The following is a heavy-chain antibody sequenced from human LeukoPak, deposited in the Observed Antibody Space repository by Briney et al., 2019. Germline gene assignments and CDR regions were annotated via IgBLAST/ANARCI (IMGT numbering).Heavy chain of an antibody. D-gene: IGHD5-18*01. CDR1: GVTVSGNY. Sequence: GGSLRLSCAASGVTVSGNYLSWVRQAPGKGLEWVSVLYSGGSTYYADSVKGRFTISRDNSKNTLYLQMNSLRAEDTAVYYCARGVISGHNYGDDYWGQGTLVTVSS. CDR3: ARGVISGHNYGDDY. V-gene: IGHV3-66*01. CDR2: LYSGGST. J-gene: IGHJ4*02.